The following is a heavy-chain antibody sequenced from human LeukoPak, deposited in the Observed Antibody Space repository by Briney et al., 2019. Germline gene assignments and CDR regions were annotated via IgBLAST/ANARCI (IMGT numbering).Heavy chain of an antibody. Sequence: KPSETLSLTCTVSGGSISSSSYYWGWIRQPPGKGLEWIGSIYYSGSTNYNPSLKSRVTISVDTSKNQFSLKLSSVTAADTAVYYCARQLSWSSGWFDYWGQGTLVTVSS. CDR3: ARQLSWSSGWFDY. V-gene: IGHV4-39*01. CDR2: IYYSGST. J-gene: IGHJ5*01. CDR1: GGSISSSSYY. D-gene: IGHD6-19*01.